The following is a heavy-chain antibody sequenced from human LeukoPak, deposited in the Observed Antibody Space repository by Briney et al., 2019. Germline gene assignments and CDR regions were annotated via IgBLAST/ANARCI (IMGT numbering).Heavy chain of an antibody. Sequence: ASVKVSCKASGYTFTSYGISWVRQAPGQGLEWMGWMDPNSGNTGYAQKFQGRVTITRNTSISTAYMELSSLRSEDTAVYYCARGFGSSWYYYYYMDVWGKGTTVTVSS. CDR3: ARGFGSSWYYYYYMDV. CDR1: GYTFTSYG. D-gene: IGHD6-13*01. J-gene: IGHJ6*03. V-gene: IGHV1-8*03. CDR2: MDPNSGNT.